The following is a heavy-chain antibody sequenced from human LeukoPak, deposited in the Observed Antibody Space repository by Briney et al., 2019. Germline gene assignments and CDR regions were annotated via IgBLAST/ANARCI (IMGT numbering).Heavy chain of an antibody. CDR1: GGSISSSSYY. V-gene: IGHV4-39*01. J-gene: IGHJ4*02. CDR2: IFYSGST. D-gene: IGHD1-26*01. CDR3: ARLGGSYYVPFDY. Sequence: SETLSLTCTVSGGSISSSSYYWGWIRQPPGKGLEWIGSIFYSGSTYYNPSLKSRVTISVDTSKNQFSLILTSVTAADTAVYYCARLGGSYYVPFDYWGQGTLVTVSS.